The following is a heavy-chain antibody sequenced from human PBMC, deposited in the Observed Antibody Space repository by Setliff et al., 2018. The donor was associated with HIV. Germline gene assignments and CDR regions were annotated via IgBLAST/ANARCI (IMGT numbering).Heavy chain of an antibody. CDR3: VKDRGSGSYAFDI. CDR1: GIIFSNYG. J-gene: IGHJ3*02. V-gene: IGHV3-30*02. Sequence: GGSLRLSCAASGIIFSNYGMHWVRQIPGKGLEWVAFIAFDGSNKYYIDSRKCRFTISRDNPKKTVYLQINSLRVEDTAVYYCVKDRGSGSYAFDIWGQGTMVTVSS. D-gene: IGHD1-26*01. CDR2: IAFDGSNK.